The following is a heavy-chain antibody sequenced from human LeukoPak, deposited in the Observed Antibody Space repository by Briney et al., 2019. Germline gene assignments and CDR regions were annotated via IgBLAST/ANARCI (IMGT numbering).Heavy chain of an antibody. CDR2: INPKNAGT. D-gene: IGHD3-16*01. CDR3: AKTLYVRAVPGGLDY. J-gene: IGHJ4*02. CDR1: GYTFTGHY. V-gene: IGHV1-2*02. Sequence: EASVKVSCKASGYTFTGHYMHWVRQVPGQGLEWMGWINPKNAGTNYAQKFQGRVTMTRDTSISTVYMEVSRLTSDDTAVYYCAKTLYVRAVPGGLDYWGQGTLVTVSS.